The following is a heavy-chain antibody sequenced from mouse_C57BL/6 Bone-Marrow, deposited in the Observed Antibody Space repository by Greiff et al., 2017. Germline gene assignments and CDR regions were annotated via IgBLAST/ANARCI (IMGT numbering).Heavy chain of an antibody. CDR2: ISSGGSYT. Sequence: EVQGVESGGDLVKPGGSLKLSCAASGFTFSSYGMSWVRQTPDKRLEWVATISSGGSYTYYPDSVKGRFTISRDNAKNTLYLQMSSLKSEDTAMYYCARRNYWYFDVWGTGTTVTVSS. CDR1: GFTFSSYG. CDR3: ARRNYWYFDV. J-gene: IGHJ1*03. V-gene: IGHV5-6*01.